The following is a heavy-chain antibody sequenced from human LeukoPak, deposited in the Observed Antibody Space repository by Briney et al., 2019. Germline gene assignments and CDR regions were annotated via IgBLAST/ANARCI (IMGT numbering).Heavy chain of an antibody. Sequence: GASVKVSCKASGGPFYTYAISWVRLVPGQGLEWMGRVVPASEISTYAQKFLGRVTITADYSASTVYMELSGLRSDDTATYYCARVGYTRGPLPYGMDVWGQGTTVTV. D-gene: IGHD3-16*02. CDR3: ARVGYTRGPLPYGMDV. J-gene: IGHJ6*02. CDR2: VVPASEIS. V-gene: IGHV1-69*04. CDR1: GGPFYTYA.